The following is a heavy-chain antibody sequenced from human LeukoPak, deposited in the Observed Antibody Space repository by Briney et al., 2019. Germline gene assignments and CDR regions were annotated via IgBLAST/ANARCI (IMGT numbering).Heavy chain of an antibody. V-gene: IGHV1-18*04. J-gene: IGHJ4*02. CDR3: ASSGYDSGYFDY. Sequence: ASVKVSCKASGYTFTGYYMHWVRQAPGQGLEWMGWISAYNGNTNYAQKLQGRVTMTTDTSTSTAYMELRSLRSDDTAVYYCASSGYDSGYFDYWGQGTLVTVSS. CDR1: GYTFTGYY. D-gene: IGHD5-12*01. CDR2: ISAYNGNT.